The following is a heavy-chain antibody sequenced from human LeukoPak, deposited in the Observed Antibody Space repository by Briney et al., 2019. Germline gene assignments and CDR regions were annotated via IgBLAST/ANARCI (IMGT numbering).Heavy chain of an antibody. CDR3: ARASVRGYSYGY. CDR2: IDDSGKT. D-gene: IGHD5-18*01. Sequence: TSETLSLTCTVSGDSINRHFWSWLRRPPGKGLEWIGYIDDSGKTDYNPSLKSQVTISVDKSKNQFSLKLTSVTAADTAVYYCARASVRGYSYGYWGQGTLVTVSS. V-gene: IGHV4-59*11. CDR1: GDSINRHF. J-gene: IGHJ4*02.